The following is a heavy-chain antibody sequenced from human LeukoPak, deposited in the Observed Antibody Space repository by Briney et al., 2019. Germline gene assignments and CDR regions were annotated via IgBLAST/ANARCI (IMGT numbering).Heavy chain of an antibody. CDR3: AKDPYSGSYFDY. V-gene: IGHV3-23*01. J-gene: IGHJ4*02. D-gene: IGHD1-26*01. CDR1: GFTFSSYG. CDR2: ISGSGGST. Sequence: SGGSLRLSCAASGFTFSSYGVSWVRQAPGKGLEWVSAISGSGGSTYYADSVKGRFTISRDNSKNTLYLQMNSLRAEDTAVYYCAKDPYSGSYFDYWGQGTLVTVSS.